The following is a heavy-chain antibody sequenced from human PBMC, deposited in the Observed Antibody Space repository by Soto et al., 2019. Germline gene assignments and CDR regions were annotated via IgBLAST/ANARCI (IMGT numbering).Heavy chain of an antibody. CDR1: GFTFSSYT. J-gene: IGHJ5*01. D-gene: IGHD2-8*01. V-gene: IGHV3-23*01. CDR3: AKDQSYCTNGVSLYNWFDS. CDR2: ISGNGEST. Sequence: PGGSLRLSCAASGFTFSSYTMTWVRQAPGKGPEWVSSISGNGESTKYADSVKGRFTISRDNSKNTLYLQINSLRAEDTAVYYCAKDQSYCTNGVSLYNWFDSWGQGALVTVSS.